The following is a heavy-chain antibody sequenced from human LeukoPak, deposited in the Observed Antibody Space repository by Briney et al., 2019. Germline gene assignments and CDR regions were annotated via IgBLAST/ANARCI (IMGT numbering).Heavy chain of an antibody. J-gene: IGHJ4*02. V-gene: IGHV3-30*04. D-gene: IGHD3-10*01. Sequence: GGSLRLSCAASGFTFSSYAMHWVRQAPGEGLEWVAVISYDGSNKYYADSVKGRFTISRDNSKNTLYLQMNSLRAEDTAVYYCAKAGLRYYYGSGSYFDYWGQGTLVTVSS. CDR3: AKAGLRYYYGSGSYFDY. CDR1: GFTFSSYA. CDR2: ISYDGSNK.